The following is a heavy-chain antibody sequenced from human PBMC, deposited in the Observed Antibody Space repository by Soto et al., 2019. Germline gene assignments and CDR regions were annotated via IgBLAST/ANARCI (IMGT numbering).Heavy chain of an antibody. D-gene: IGHD6-19*01. V-gene: IGHV1-3*01. CDR2: INAGNGNT. CDR1: GYTFTSYA. Sequence: ASVKVSCKASGYTFTSYAMHWVRQAPGQRLEWMGWINAGNGNTKYSQKFQGRVTITRDTSASTAYMELSSLRSEDTAVYYCAKEGRSGWYYFDYWGQGTLVTVSS. J-gene: IGHJ4*02. CDR3: AKEGRSGWYYFDY.